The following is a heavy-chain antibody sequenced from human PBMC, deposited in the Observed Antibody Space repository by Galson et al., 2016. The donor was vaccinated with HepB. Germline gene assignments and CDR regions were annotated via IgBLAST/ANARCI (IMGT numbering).Heavy chain of an antibody. CDR3: ARRWYYDFWSGYFTGWFDP. CDR1: GYSFTSYW. Sequence: QSGAEVKKPGESLKISCKGSGYSFTSYWIGWVRQMPGKGPEWMGIISPGDSDTRSSPSFQGQVTISADKSISPAYLQWNSLKASDTAMYYCARRWYYDFWSGYFTGWFDPWGQGTLVTVSS. CDR2: ISPGDSDT. J-gene: IGHJ5*02. V-gene: IGHV5-51*01. D-gene: IGHD3-3*01.